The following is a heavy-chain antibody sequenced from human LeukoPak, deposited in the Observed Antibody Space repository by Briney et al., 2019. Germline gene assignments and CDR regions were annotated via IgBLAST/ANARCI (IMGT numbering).Heavy chain of an antibody. CDR1: GLTFSNYW. V-gene: IGHV3-74*01. CDR3: ARRGAVTYAFDI. J-gene: IGHJ3*02. D-gene: IGHD4-17*01. Sequence: GGSLRLSCAASGLTFSNYWMHWVRQAPGKGLVWVSRIKSDGSSTSYADSVKGRFAISRDNAKNTLYLQMNSLRVEDTAVYYCARRGAVTYAFDIWGQGTMVTVSS. CDR2: IKSDGSST.